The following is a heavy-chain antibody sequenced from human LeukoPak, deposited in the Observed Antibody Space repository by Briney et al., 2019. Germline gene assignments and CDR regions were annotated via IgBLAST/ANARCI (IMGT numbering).Heavy chain of an antibody. CDR2: FFYGGSP. J-gene: IGHJ4*02. CDR3: VRVRSGSYFDS. V-gene: IGHV4-38-2*01. D-gene: IGHD1-26*01. CDR1: GSSISSGYS. Sequence: SETLSLTCAVSGSSISSGYSCCLLRHPPKERLELRGSFFYGGSPYYNSFLKRPATISVNTSKNQFSHQLTVLTAAATAYYYAVRVRSGSYFDSWGQGTL.